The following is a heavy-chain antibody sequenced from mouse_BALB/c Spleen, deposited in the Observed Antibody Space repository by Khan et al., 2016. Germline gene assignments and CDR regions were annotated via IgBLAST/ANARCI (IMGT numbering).Heavy chain of an antibody. V-gene: IGHV1-87*01. D-gene: IGHD2-1*01. J-gene: IGHJ3*01. CDR1: GYTFTSYW. Sequence: QVQLQQSGAELARPGASVKLSCKASGYTFTSYWMQWVKQRPGQGLQWIGTIYPGDGDTRYTQKFKGKATLTADKSSSTAYMQLSSLASEDSAVDYCARGGYGNYGFAYWGQGTLVTVSA. CDR3: ARGGYGNYGFAY. CDR2: IYPGDGDT.